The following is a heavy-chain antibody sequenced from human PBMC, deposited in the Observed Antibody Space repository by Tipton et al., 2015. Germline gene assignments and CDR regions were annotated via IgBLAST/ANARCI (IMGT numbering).Heavy chain of an antibody. CDR3: AKSKRQHNSAAPGAFDI. CDR1: GFTFSIYV. D-gene: IGHD1-1*01. V-gene: IGHV3-23*01. CDR2: ISDGGVST. Sequence: GSLRLSCAASGFTFSIYVMNWVRQAPGKGLEWVSTISDGGVSTYYADSVKGRFTISRDDSKNTLYLQMNSLRAEDTAVYFCAKSKRQHNSAAPGAFDIWGQGTMVAVSS. J-gene: IGHJ3*02.